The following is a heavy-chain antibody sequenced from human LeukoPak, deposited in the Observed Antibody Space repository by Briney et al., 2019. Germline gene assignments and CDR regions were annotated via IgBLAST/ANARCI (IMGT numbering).Heavy chain of an antibody. CDR2: ISGGGGNT. D-gene: IGHD6-19*01. V-gene: IGHV3-23*01. CDR3: AKDQGLGSGWYSANDY. CDR1: GFTFSSYG. J-gene: IGHJ4*02. Sequence: PGGSLRLSCAASGFTFSSYGMSWVRQAPGKGLEWVSAISGGGGNTHYADSVKGRFTISRDNSKNTPYLQMNSLRAEDTAVYYCAKDQGLGSGWYSANDYWGQGTLVTVSS.